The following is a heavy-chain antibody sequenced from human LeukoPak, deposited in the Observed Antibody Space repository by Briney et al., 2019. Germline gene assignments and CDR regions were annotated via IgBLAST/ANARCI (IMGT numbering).Heavy chain of an antibody. V-gene: IGHV4-59*01. CDR3: ARGGSYYDFWSGYYDYYYYMDV. CDR2: IYTSGST. CDR1: GGSISSYY. Sequence: SETLSLTCSVSGGSISSYYWSWIRQPPGEGLGWIGYIYTSGSTSYNPSLQSRVTISIDTSKNQFSLRLTSVTAADTAVYYCARGGSYYDFWSGYYDYYYYMDVWGKGTTVTVSS. D-gene: IGHD3-3*01. J-gene: IGHJ6*03.